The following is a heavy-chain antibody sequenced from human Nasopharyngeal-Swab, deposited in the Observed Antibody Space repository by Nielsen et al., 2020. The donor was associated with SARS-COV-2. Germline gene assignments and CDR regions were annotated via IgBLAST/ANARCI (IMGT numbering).Heavy chain of an antibody. CDR3: GRVLAKSSGSGSFPPGEYSYYYAVDV. CDR2: VYYDGST. V-gene: IGHV4-59*02. Sequence: SETLSLTCTVSGVSVNGDYLSWLRRTPGRGLEWIGFVYYDGSTKYNPSLKNGVTISVDKSKNQFSLRLRSVTVADTAMYYCGRVLAKSSGSGSFPPGEYSYYYAVDVWGQGTTVTVSS. CDR1: GVSVNGDY. D-gene: IGHD3-10*01. J-gene: IGHJ6*02.